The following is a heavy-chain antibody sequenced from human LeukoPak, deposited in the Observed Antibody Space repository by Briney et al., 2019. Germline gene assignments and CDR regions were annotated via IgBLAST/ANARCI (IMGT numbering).Heavy chain of an antibody. V-gene: IGHV3-48*01. J-gene: IGHJ2*01. Sequence: PGGSLRLSCAASGFTFTSYSMNWVRQAPGKGLEWISYIVTTSATIYYADSVKGRFSISRDNAKNSLYLQMNSLRAEDTAIYYCARDLRAPPWYFDLWGRGTLVTVSS. CDR2: IVTTSATI. D-gene: IGHD4/OR15-4a*01. CDR1: GFTFTSYS. CDR3: ARDLRAPPWYFDL.